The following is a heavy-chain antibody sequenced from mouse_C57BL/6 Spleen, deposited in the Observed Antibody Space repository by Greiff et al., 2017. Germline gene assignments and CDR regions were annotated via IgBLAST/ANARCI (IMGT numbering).Heavy chain of an antibody. J-gene: IGHJ4*01. CDR1: GYTFTDYY. CDR3: ARGVYDYDGGGAMDY. V-gene: IGHV1-84*01. D-gene: IGHD2-4*01. Sequence: QLVESGPELVKPGASVKISCKASGYTFTDYYINWVKQRPGQGLEWIGWIYPGSGNTKYNEKFKGKATLTVDTSSSTAYMQLSSLTSEDSAVYFCARGVYDYDGGGAMDYWGQGTSVTVSS. CDR2: IYPGSGNT.